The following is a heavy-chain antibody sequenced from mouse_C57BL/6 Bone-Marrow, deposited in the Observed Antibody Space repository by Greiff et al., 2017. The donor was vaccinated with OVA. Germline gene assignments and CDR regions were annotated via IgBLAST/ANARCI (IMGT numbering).Heavy chain of an antibody. CDR2: IHPNSGST. D-gene: IGHD4-1*01. Sequence: QVQLQQPGAELVKPGASVTLSCKASGYTLTSYWMHWVKLRPGQGLAWIGMIHPNSGSTNYNEQFKSKATLTVDKSSSTADMQLSSLTSEDSAVYYCARGVTGTTWFAYWGQGTLVTVSA. CDR3: ARGVTGTTWFAY. J-gene: IGHJ3*01. CDR1: GYTLTSYW. V-gene: IGHV1-64*01.